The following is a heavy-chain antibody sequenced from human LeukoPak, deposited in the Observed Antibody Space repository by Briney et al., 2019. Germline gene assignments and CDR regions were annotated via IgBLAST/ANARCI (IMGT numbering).Heavy chain of an antibody. Sequence: PGGSLRLSCAASGFTFSSYSMSWVRQAPGKGLEWVSVIYSGGNTNYADSVKGRFTISRDNSKNTVYLQMNSLRAEDTAVYYCARSAVGAASGYYWGQGTLVTVSS. CDR3: ARSAVGAASGYY. D-gene: IGHD1-26*01. CDR2: IYSGGNT. CDR1: GFTFSSYS. J-gene: IGHJ4*02. V-gene: IGHV3-53*01.